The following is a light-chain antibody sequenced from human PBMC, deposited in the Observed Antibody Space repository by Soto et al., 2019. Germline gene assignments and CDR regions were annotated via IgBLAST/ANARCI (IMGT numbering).Light chain of an antibody. CDR3: QQPRRGFT. CDR1: QSVSSY. V-gene: IGKV3-11*01. Sequence: EIVLTQSPATLSLSPGERATLSCRASQSVSSYLAWYQQKPGQAPRLLIYDASNRATGIPARFSGSGSGTAFTLPISSLEPEDFAVYYCQQPRRGFTFGPGTKVDIK. CDR2: DAS. J-gene: IGKJ3*01.